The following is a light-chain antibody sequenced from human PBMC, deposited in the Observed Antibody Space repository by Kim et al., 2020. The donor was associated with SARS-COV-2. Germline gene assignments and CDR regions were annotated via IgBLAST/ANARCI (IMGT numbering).Light chain of an antibody. Sequence: SYELTQPLSVSVALGQTATIPCGGNNIENKNVHWYHQRPGQAPVLVMYRDKKRPSGIPERLSGSNSGNTANLTISRVEAGDEGDYYCQVWDSRTVVFGGGTQLTVL. CDR3: QVWDSRTVV. V-gene: IGLV3-9*01. J-gene: IGLJ2*01. CDR1: NIENKN. CDR2: RDK.